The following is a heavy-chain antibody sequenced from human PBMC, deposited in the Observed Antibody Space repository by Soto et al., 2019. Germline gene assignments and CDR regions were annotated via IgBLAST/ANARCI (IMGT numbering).Heavy chain of an antibody. D-gene: IGHD2-2*01. Sequence: GGSLRLSCAASGFTFSSYGMHWVRQAPGKGLEWVAVIWYDGSNKYYADSVKGRFTISRDNSKNTLYLQMNSLRAEDTAVYYCARDPYCSSTSCSYGMDVWGQGTTVTVSS. J-gene: IGHJ6*02. V-gene: IGHV3-33*01. CDR2: IWYDGSNK. CDR3: ARDPYCSSTSCSYGMDV. CDR1: GFTFSSYG.